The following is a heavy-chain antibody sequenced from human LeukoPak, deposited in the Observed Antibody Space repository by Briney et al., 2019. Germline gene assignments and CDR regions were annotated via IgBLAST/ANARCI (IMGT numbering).Heavy chain of an antibody. D-gene: IGHD6-13*01. CDR2: ISSFSGTI. J-gene: IGHJ4*02. CDR1: GITFSIYS. Sequence: PGGSLRLSCVASGITFSIYSMNWVRQAPGKGLEWVSYISSFSGTINYADSVKGRFTISRDNAKNSLYLQMNSLRAEDTAVYYCARVGAAAGPRYFDYWGQGTLVTVSS. V-gene: IGHV3-48*01. CDR3: ARVGAAAGPRYFDY.